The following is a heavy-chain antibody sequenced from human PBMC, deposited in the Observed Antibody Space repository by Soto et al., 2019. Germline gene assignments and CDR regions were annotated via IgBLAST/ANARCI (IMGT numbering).Heavy chain of an antibody. CDR2: IKQDGSEK. J-gene: IGHJ6*03. D-gene: IGHD4-4*01. CDR3: ASHSNYYYYYYYLDV. CDR1: GFTFSTYW. Sequence: GGSLRLSCAASGFTFSTYWMSWVRQAPGKGLEWVANIKQDGSEKYYVDSVKGRFTISRDNAKNSLYLQMNSLRAEDTAVYYCASHSNYYYYYYYLDVWGQGTTVTVSS. V-gene: IGHV3-7*01.